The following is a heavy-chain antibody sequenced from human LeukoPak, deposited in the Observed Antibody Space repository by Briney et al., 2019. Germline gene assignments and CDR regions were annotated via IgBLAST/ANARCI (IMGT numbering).Heavy chain of an antibody. V-gene: IGHV3-23*01. CDR3: AKAVAAAGYHFYGMDV. J-gene: IGHJ6*02. Sequence: GGSLRLSCAASGFTFSSYAISSARQALRKGLECVSPISGSGSSTYSADSVKGRFTISRDNSKNTLYLQMNSMRGEDTAVYYCAKAVAAAGYHFYGMDVWGQGTTVTVSS. D-gene: IGHD6-13*01. CDR1: GFTFSSYA. CDR2: ISGSGSST.